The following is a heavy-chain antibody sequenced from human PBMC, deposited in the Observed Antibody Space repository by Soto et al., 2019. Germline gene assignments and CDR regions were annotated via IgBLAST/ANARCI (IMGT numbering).Heavy chain of an antibody. Sequence: PSETLSLTCTVSGDSISTNSYSWGWIRQPPGQGLEWIGLFYYSGSTHYNTSLKSRLTVSVDTSKNQFPLKVSSVTAADTDEYYCVRLQGYWITTVGYGHYAMDVWGQGTTVT. V-gene: IGHV4-39*01. CDR3: VRLQGYWITTVGYGHYAMDV. CDR1: GDSISTNSYS. D-gene: IGHD2-2*01. CDR2: FYYSGST. J-gene: IGHJ6*01.